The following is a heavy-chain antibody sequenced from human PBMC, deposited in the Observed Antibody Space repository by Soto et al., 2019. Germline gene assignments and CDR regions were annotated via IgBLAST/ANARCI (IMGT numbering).Heavy chain of an antibody. V-gene: IGHV3-30-3*01. CDR1: GFTFSSYA. Sequence: GSLRLSCXASGFTFSSYAMHWVRQAPGKGLEWVAVISYDGSNKYYADSVKGRFTISRDNSKNTLYLQMNSLRAEDTAVYYCARDSIGYCSSTSCYNYYYYYYGMDVWGQGTTVTVSS. CDR3: ARDSIGYCSSTSCYNYYYYYYGMDV. D-gene: IGHD2-2*01. J-gene: IGHJ6*02. CDR2: ISYDGSNK.